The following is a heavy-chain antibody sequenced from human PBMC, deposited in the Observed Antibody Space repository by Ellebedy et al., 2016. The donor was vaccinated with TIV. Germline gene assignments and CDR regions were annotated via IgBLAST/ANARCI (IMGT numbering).Heavy chain of an antibody. CDR2: IRYDGSNK. CDR3: ARPSGGIVVVTAGENDAFDI. Sequence: GESLKISCAASGFTFSSYAMHWVRQAPGKGLEWVAFIRYDGSNKYYADSVKGRFTISRDNSKNTLYLQMNSLRAEDTAVYYCARPSGGIVVVTAGENDAFDIWGQGTMVTVSS. J-gene: IGHJ3*02. D-gene: IGHD2-21*02. V-gene: IGHV3-30*04. CDR1: GFTFSSYA.